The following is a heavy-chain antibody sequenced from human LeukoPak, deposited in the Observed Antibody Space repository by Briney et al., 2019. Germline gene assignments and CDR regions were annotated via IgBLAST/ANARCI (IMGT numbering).Heavy chain of an antibody. J-gene: IGHJ4*02. CDR1: GFTFSDYA. CDR2: ISGSGGTA. D-gene: IGHD5-24*01. CDR3: ARARLQFEY. V-gene: IGHV3-23*01. Sequence: GGSLRLSCAASGFTFSDYAMTWVRQAPGKGLEWVSAISGSGGTAYYADSVKGRFTISRDNSKNTLYLQMNSLRAEDTAVYYCARARLQFEYWGQGTLVTVSS.